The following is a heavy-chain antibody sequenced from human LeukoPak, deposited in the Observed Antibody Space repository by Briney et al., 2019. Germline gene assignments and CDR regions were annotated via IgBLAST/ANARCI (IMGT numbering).Heavy chain of an antibody. D-gene: IGHD4-17*01. J-gene: IGHJ3*02. CDR1: GYTFTDFD. Sequence: ASVRVSCKASGYTFTDFDINWVRQATGQGLEWMGWMSPNSGNTGFAQKFQGRVTITRNTSISTAYMELSSLRSEDTAVYYCATEITVTPKRDAFDIWGQGTMVTVSS. CDR3: ATEITVTPKRDAFDI. CDR2: MSPNSGNT. V-gene: IGHV1-8*03.